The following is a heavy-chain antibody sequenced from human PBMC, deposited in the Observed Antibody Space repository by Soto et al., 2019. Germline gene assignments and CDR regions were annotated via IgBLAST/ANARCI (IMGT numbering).Heavy chain of an antibody. J-gene: IGHJ6*02. V-gene: IGHV3-73*02. CDR1: GFTFSGSA. Sequence: EVQLVESGGGLVQPGGSLKLSCAASGFTFSGSAMHWVRQASGKGLEWVGRIRSKANSYATAYAASVKGRFTISRDDSKTTAYLQMNSLKTEDTAVYYCTSRGANYDFWSGHYGMDVWGQGTTVTVSS. CDR3: TSRGANYDFWSGHYGMDV. CDR2: IRSKANSYAT. D-gene: IGHD3-3*01.